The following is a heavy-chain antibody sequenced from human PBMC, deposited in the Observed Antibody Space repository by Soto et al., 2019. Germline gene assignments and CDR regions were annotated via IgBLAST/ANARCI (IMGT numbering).Heavy chain of an antibody. J-gene: IGHJ4*02. V-gene: IGHV3-9*01. CDR1: GFRFEQYV. CDR2: VSPTGDTV. CDR3: LKDAPNGSIDD. D-gene: IGHD2-8*01. Sequence: VQVVASGGGLVQPGRSLRLSCAVSGFRFEQYVMHWVRQAPGKGLECVSTVSPTGDTVAYADSVEGRSTVSRDNAKNSLYLQMNSLKGDATAFYYCLKDAPNGSIDDWGQGTLVTVSS.